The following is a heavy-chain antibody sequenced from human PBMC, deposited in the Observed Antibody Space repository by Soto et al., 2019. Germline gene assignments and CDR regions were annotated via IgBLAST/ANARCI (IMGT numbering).Heavy chain of an antibody. D-gene: IGHD5-18*01. CDR1: GFTFSTYW. V-gene: IGHV3-74*01. J-gene: IGHJ4*02. Sequence: GGSLRLSCAASGFTFSTYWMDWVRQAPGKGLVWVSRINGEGSSASYADSVKGRFAISRDTAKSTLYLQMNSLGAEDTAVYYCARDRNGYSGLGYWGQGTLVTVSS. CDR2: INGEGSSA. CDR3: ARDRNGYSGLGY.